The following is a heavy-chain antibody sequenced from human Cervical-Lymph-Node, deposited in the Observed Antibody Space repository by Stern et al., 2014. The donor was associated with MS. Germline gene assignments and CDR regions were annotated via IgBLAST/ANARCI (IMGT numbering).Heavy chain of an antibody. V-gene: IGHV4-59*01. CDR2: IHSSGST. Sequence: QLQLQESGPGLVKPSETLSLTCTVSGGSIRSYYWSWIRQPPGKGLEWIGYIHSSGSTNYKSSLKSRVTISVDTSKNQFSLKLNSVTAADTAVYYCARGAETATPWDFWGQGTLVTVSS. D-gene: IGHD5-24*01. J-gene: IGHJ4*02. CDR1: GGSIRSYY. CDR3: ARGAETATPWDF.